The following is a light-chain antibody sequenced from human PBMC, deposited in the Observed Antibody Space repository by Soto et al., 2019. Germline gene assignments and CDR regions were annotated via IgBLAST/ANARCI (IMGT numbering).Light chain of an antibody. CDR1: ENINTY. CDR2: DAS. CDR3: QLRNNWPLT. V-gene: IGKV3-11*01. Sequence: VVLTQSPATLSVSPGERATLSCRASENINTYLAWYQQKPGQAPKLLIYDASNRATGIPARFSASGSGTDFTLTISSLEPEDFAVYYCQLRNNWPLTFGGGTKVEIK. J-gene: IGKJ4*01.